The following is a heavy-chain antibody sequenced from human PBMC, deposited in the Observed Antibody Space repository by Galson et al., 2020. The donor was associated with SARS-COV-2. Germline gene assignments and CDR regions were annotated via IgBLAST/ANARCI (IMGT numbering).Heavy chain of an antibody. V-gene: IGHV3-21*01. CDR2: ISSSSTYI. D-gene: IGHD3-9*01. CDR1: GFTFNSYT. CDR3: ARLHRNSLQYFDWSYQTPDAFAI. J-gene: IGHJ3*02. Sequence: GESLKISCAASGFTFNSYTMNWVRQAPGKGLEWVSSISSSSTYIYYADSVKGRFTISRDNAENSLYLQMNSLRAEDTAVYFCARLHRNSLQYFDWSYQTPDAFAIWGQGTMVTVSS.